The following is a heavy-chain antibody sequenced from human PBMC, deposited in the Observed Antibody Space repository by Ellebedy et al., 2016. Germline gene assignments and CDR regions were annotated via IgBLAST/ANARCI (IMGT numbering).Heavy chain of an antibody. CDR1: HFPFNTYY. Sequence: GGSLRLSXTASHFPFNTYYMSWVRQAPGKGLEWVANINQHGSEKYYVDSVKGRFTISRDNAKNSLYLQMDSLRAEDTAVYYCARVAIAATDWGQGTLVTVSS. V-gene: IGHV3-7*03. CDR3: ARVAIAATD. J-gene: IGHJ4*02. D-gene: IGHD5-12*01. CDR2: INQHGSEK.